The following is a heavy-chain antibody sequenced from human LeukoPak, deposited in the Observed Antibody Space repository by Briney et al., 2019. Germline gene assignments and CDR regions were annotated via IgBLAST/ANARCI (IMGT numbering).Heavy chain of an antibody. Sequence: SETLSLTCTVSGGSISSYYWSWIRQPPGEGLEWIGYIYYSGITNYNPSLKSRVTISVDTSKNQFSLKLSSLTAADTAVYYCARDKYCSSTSCSPLFDYWGQGTVVTVSS. CDR1: GGSISSYY. D-gene: IGHD2-2*01. J-gene: IGHJ4*02. V-gene: IGHV4-59*01. CDR2: IYYSGIT. CDR3: ARDKYCSSTSCSPLFDY.